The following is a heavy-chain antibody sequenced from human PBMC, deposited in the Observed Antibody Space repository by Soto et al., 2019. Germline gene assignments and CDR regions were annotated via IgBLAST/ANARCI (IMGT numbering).Heavy chain of an antibody. V-gene: IGHV4-34*01. CDR1: DGSFRNYY. J-gene: IGHJ5*02. CDR3: ARGESYYDFWSGYYTGPWFDP. CDR2: INHSGST. Sequence: SETLSLTCAVYDGSFRNYYWSWIRQSPGKGLEWIGEINHSGSTNYNPSLKSRVTISVDTSKNQFSLRLSSVTAADTAVYYCARGESYYDFWSGYYTGPWFDPWGQGTLVTVSS. D-gene: IGHD3-3*01.